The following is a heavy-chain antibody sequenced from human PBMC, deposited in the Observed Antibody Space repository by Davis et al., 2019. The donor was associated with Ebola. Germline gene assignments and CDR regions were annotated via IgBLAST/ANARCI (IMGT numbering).Heavy chain of an antibody. V-gene: IGHV1-46*03. CDR3: ARGMGIMITFGALYGMDV. CDR2: INPSGGIT. Sequence: ASVKVSCKASGYTFTSYYMHWVRQAPGQGLEWMGIINPSGGITSYAQKFQGRVTMTRDTSTSTVYMELSSLRSEDTAVYYCARGMGIMITFGALYGMDVWGKGTTVTVSS. D-gene: IGHD3-16*01. CDR1: GYTFTSYY. J-gene: IGHJ6*04.